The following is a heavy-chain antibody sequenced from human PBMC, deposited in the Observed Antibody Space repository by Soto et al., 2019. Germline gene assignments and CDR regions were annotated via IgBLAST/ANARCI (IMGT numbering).Heavy chain of an antibody. CDR2: IKQDGSEK. V-gene: IGHV3-7*01. CDR1: GFTFSSYW. J-gene: IGHJ4*02. D-gene: IGHD3-3*01. CDR3: ARELREGWLLSRYSSGGFGY. Sequence: EVQLVESGGGLVQPGGSLRLSCAASGFTFSSYWMSWVRQAPGKGLEWVANIKQDGSEKYYVDDVKGRFTISRDNAKNSLYLHMNSVRDEDKAVYYCARELREGWLLSRYSSGGFGYWGQGTQVNVSS.